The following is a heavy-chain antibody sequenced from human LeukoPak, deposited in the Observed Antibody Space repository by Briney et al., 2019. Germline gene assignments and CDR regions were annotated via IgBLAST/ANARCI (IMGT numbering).Heavy chain of an antibody. CDR1: GYSINSGYY. V-gene: IGHV4-34*01. CDR2: INHRGST. CDR3: ARGNSGYYYDPSGYYGDNYYYYMDV. J-gene: IGHJ6*03. Sequence: SETLSLTCTVSGYSINSGYYWSWIRQPPGKGLEWIGEINHRGSTNYNPSFKSRVTISLDTSKNQFSLKLTSVTAADTAVYFCARGNSGYYYDPSGYYGDNYYYYMDVWGKGTTVTVSS. D-gene: IGHD3-22*01.